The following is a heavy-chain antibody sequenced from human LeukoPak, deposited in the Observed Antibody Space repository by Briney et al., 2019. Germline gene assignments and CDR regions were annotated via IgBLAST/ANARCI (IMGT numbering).Heavy chain of an antibody. J-gene: IGHJ4*02. CDR1: GFAFSSYA. CDR3: ARGAWGTVCDY. Sequence: GGSLRLSCAASGFAFSSYAMSWVRQAPGKGLEWFSAISGSSGDTFYVDSVKGRFTISRDNAKNSLYLQMNSLRAEDTAVYYCARGAWGTVCDYWGQGTLVTVSS. CDR2: ISGSSGDT. V-gene: IGHV3-21*01. D-gene: IGHD3-16*01.